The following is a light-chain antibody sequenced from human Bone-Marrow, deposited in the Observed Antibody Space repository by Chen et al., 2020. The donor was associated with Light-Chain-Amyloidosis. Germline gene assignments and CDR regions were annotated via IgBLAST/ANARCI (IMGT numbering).Light chain of an antibody. CDR2: KVT. CDR3: SSYTITNTLV. Sequence: QSALTQPASVSGSPGQSITISCTGTSSDVGGDNHVSWYQQHPDKAPKLMIYKVTNRPSWVPDRCSGSKSDNTASLTISGLQTEDEADYFCSSYTITNTLVFGSGTRVTVL. J-gene: IGLJ1*01. CDR1: SSDVGGDNH. V-gene: IGLV2-14*01.